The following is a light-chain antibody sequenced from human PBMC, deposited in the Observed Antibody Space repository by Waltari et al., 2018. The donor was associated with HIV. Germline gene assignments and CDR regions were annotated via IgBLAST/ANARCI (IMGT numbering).Light chain of an antibody. J-gene: IGLJ3*02. Sequence: QSALTQPRSVSGSPGQTVSMSCTGADSNLRGNNFVSWYQQHAGRAPRVVIFDVDQRPSAVSGRLSASKSGDTASLTISGLQPDDEAIYYCSAYLASSSWVFGSGT. CDR3: SAYLASSSWV. V-gene: IGLV2-11*01. CDR1: DSNLRGNNF. CDR2: DVD.